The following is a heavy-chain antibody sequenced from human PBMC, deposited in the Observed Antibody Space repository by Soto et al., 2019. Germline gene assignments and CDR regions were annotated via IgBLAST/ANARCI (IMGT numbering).Heavy chain of an antibody. CDR2: IYDSGST. CDR3: ASHEEQLDPFEY. Sequence: SETLSLTCTVSGGSISSSSYYWGWIRQPPGKGLEGIGSIYDSGSTYYNPSLKSRVTLSVDTSKNQFCLKLSSVTAADTAVYYCASHEEQLDPFEYWGQGTLVTVSS. CDR1: GGSISSSSYY. D-gene: IGHD6-6*01. J-gene: IGHJ4*02. V-gene: IGHV4-39*01.